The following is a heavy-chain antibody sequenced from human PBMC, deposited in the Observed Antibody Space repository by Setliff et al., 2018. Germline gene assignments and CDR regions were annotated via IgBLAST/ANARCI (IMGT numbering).Heavy chain of an antibody. CDR2: VYYSGTT. CDR3: ARTSTGRYFDL. J-gene: IGHJ2*01. D-gene: IGHD2-2*01. V-gene: IGHV4-38-2*01. Sequence: SETLSLTCAVSDFSVPTVYYWGWIRQPPGKGLEWIASVYYSGTTYYNPSLESRVTMSVDTSKSHFSLNLYSVTAADTAVYFCARTSTGRYFDLWGRGTLVTSPQ. CDR1: DFSVPTVYY.